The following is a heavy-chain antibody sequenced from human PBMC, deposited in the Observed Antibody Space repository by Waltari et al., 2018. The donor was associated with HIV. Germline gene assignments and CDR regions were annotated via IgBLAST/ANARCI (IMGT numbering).Heavy chain of an antibody. CDR1: GFTFSNYA. CDR3: SKDAFYYNFWSGPDYSYQAMDV. CDR2: LSGDGSST. Sequence: EVQLLESGGGLVQPGGSLRLSCAASGFTFSNYAMNWVRQAPGKGLEWVSTLSGDGSSTYYPDSGKGRFTISRDNSENTLYLQMNSLGAEDTAIYYCSKDAFYYNFWSGPDYSYQAMDVWGQGTTVTVSS. D-gene: IGHD3-3*01. J-gene: IGHJ6*02. V-gene: IGHV3-23*01.